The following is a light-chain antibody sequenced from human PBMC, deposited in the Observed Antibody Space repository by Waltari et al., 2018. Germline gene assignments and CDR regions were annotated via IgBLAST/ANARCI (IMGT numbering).Light chain of an antibody. V-gene: IGLV2-14*03. CDR1: GSDIGGYNY. J-gene: IGLJ1*01. Sequence: QSALTQPASVSGSPGQSLTISCTGTGSDIGGYNYVSWYQQHPGQAPKVMIYDVFFRPSGVSNHLAGSKSGNTASLTIGSLQAEDEADYYCSSYTGSSALVFGTGTRVTVL. CDR2: DVF. CDR3: SSYTGSSALV.